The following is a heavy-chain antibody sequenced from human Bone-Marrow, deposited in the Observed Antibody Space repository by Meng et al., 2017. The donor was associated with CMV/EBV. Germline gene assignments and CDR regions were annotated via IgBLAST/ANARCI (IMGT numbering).Heavy chain of an antibody. D-gene: IGHD2-21*02. J-gene: IGHJ4*02. V-gene: IGHV3-23*01. Sequence: GGSLRLSCVASGFTFSDYTMTWVRQAPGKGLEWVSRIRGNGGSAAYADSVQGRFTISRDNSQNSLYLQMNSLRGEDTALYYCARGAASGGTAPDSWGQGTRVTGSS. CDR2: IRGNGGSA. CDR1: GFTFSDYT. CDR3: ARGAASGGTAPDS.